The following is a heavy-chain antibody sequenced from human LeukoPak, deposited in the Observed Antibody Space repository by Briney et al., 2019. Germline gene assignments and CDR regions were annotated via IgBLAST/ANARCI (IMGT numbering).Heavy chain of an antibody. CDR3: ARRGASTGGLD. Sequence: PGGSLRLSCAASGFSFSSYWMHWVRQAPGKGLVWVSRIKSDGTITTYADSVQGRFTIPRDNAKNTLYLQMNSLRAEDTAVYYCARRGASTGGLDWGQGTLVTVSS. V-gene: IGHV3-74*03. CDR2: IKSDGTIT. J-gene: IGHJ4*02. D-gene: IGHD1-14*01. CDR1: GFSFSSYW.